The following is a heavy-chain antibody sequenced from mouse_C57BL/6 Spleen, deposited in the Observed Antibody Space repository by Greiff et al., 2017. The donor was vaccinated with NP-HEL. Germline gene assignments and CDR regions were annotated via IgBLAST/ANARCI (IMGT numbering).Heavy chain of an antibody. V-gene: IGHV1-15*01. Sequence: VQLQQSGAELVRPGASVTLSCKASGYTFTDYEMHWVKQTPVHGLEWIGAIDPDTGGTAYNQKFKGKAILTADKSSSTAYMELRSLTSEDSAVYYCTRRRGTGPFAYWGQGTLVTVSA. D-gene: IGHD4-1*01. J-gene: IGHJ3*01. CDR2: IDPDTGGT. CDR3: TRRRGTGPFAY. CDR1: GYTFTDYE.